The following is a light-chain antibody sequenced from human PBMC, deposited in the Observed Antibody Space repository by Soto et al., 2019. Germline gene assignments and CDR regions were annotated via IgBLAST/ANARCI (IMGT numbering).Light chain of an antibody. V-gene: IGKV3-20*01. CDR1: QSVSSNY. Sequence: ESVLTQSPGTLSLSPGERATLSCRASQSVSSNYLAWYQQKPGQAPRLLIYGTSIRATGIPDRLSGSGSGTDFNLTISSLEAEDCAVYYCQQYGSSPQKTFGQGTKVEIK. CDR3: QQYGSSPQKT. J-gene: IGKJ1*01. CDR2: GTS.